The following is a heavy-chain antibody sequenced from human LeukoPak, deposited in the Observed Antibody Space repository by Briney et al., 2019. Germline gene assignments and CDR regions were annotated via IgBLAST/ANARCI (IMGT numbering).Heavy chain of an antibody. CDR3: ARQIAYYDDSSGYYVFDY. Sequence: GRSLRLSCAASGFTFSSYGMHWVRQAPGKGLEWVAVIYYDGSNKYYADSVKGRFTISRDNSKNTLYLQMNSLRGKDTAVYYCARQIAYYDDSSGYYVFDYWGQGTLVTVSS. CDR2: IYYDGSNK. D-gene: IGHD3-22*01. V-gene: IGHV3-33*01. J-gene: IGHJ4*02. CDR1: GFTFSSYG.